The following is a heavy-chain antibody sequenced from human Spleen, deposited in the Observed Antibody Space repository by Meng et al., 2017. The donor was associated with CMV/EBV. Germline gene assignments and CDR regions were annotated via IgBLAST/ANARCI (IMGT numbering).Heavy chain of an antibody. CDR2: INWNDDK. Sequence: FSLSTGGLSVGWFRQPPGKAPEWLALINWNDDKRYSPSLKSRLTLTQDTSKNQVVLTVTNMDPVDTATHYCARKFYDSWSGLYYFDFWGQGTLVTVSS. V-gene: IGHV2-5*01. D-gene: IGHD3-3*01. J-gene: IGHJ4*02. CDR3: ARKFYDSWSGLYYFDF. CDR1: FSLSTGGLS.